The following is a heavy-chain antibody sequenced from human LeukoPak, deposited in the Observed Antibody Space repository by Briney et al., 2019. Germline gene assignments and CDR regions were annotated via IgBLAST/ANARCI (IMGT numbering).Heavy chain of an antibody. CDR1: GFTFRSYA. J-gene: IGHJ4*02. CDR3: AKDLNYPFDY. V-gene: IGHV3-23*01. CDR2: LSGSGDKT. Sequence: PGGSLRLSCAASGFTFRSYAMSWVRQAPGKGLEWVSALSGSGDKTFYADSVKGRFTISRDNAKNTLYLQMRSLMTEDTAVYYCAKDLNYPFDYGGREPLVTVSS. D-gene: IGHD1-7*01.